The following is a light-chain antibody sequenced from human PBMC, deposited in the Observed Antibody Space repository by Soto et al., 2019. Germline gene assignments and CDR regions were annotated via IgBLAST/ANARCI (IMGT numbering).Light chain of an antibody. V-gene: IGKV1-27*01. CDR2: AAS. J-gene: IGKJ1*01. CDR1: QDISDY. CDR3: QIYYGPPWT. Sequence: DIQMTQSPSSLSASVGDRVTITCRASQDISDYLAWYQQKPGQVPKLLISAASTLQSGVPSRFRGSASGTDFSLTITGLQPDDFASYFCQIYYGPPWTFGQGTKVEIK.